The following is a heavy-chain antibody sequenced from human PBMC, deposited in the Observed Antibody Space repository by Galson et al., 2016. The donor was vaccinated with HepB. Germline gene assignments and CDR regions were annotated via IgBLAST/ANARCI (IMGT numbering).Heavy chain of an antibody. CDR1: GFSVSGNY. D-gene: IGHD6-19*01. Sequence: SLRLSCAASGFSVSGNYMSWVRQAPGKGLEWVSVLYPDGRTYYGDSVKDRFTISRDNSKNILFLQMNSLRAEDTAVYYCAKNSGWYGNGSFDLWGRGTLLTVSS. CDR3: AKNSGWYGNGSFDL. V-gene: IGHV3-66*01. CDR2: LYPDGRT. J-gene: IGHJ2*01.